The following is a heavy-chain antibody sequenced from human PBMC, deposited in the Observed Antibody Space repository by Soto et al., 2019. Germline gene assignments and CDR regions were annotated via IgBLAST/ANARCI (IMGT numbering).Heavy chain of an antibody. D-gene: IGHD3-22*01. Sequence: GGSLRLSCAASGFTFSSYWMSWVRQAPGKGLEWVANIKQDGSEKYHVDSVKGRFTISRDNAKNSLYLQMNSLRAEDTAVYYCARIKTYYYDSSGYIGWYFDLWGRGTLVTVSS. J-gene: IGHJ2*01. CDR2: IKQDGSEK. CDR3: ARIKTYYYDSSGYIGWYFDL. V-gene: IGHV3-7*01. CDR1: GFTFSSYW.